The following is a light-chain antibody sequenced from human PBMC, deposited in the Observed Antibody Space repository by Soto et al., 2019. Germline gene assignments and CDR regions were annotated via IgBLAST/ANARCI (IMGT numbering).Light chain of an antibody. V-gene: IGLV2-23*01. Sequence: QSALTQPASVSGSPGQSITISCTGTSSDVGSYNLVSWYQQHPGKAPKLMIYEGSKRPSGVSNRFSGSKSGNTASLTISGIQAEDEADYYCCSYAGSSTWVFGTGTKVTVL. J-gene: IGLJ1*01. CDR2: EGS. CDR1: SSDVGSYNL. CDR3: CSYAGSSTWV.